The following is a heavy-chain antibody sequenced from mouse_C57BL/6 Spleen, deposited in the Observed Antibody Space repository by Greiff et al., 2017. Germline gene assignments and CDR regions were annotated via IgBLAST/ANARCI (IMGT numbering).Heavy chain of an antibody. J-gene: IGHJ4*01. CDR3: ARDGYYGTSYYYAMDY. CDR1: GYSITSGYY. Sequence: EVQLQQSGPGLVKPSQSLSLTCSVTGYSITSGYYWNWIRQFPGNKLEWMGYISYDGSNNYNPSLKNRISITRDTSKNQFFLKLNSVTTEDTATYYCARDGYYGTSYYYAMDYWGQGTSVTVSS. CDR2: ISYDGSN. D-gene: IGHD1-1*01. V-gene: IGHV3-6*01.